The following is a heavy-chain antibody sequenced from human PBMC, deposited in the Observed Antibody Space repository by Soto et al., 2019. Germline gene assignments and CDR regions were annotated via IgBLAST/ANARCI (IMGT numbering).Heavy chain of an antibody. D-gene: IGHD2-15*01. J-gene: IGHJ4*01. CDR1: GYTFSTYG. CDR3: GTIRCIGGRCRSPSVY. Sequence: QVQLVQSGTEVKKPGASVKVSCKASGYTFSTYGISWVRQAPGQGLEWMGWINTHNGATNYAQNFQGRVTLTTDTSTNTAYMEVRSLTSDDTAVYYCGTIRCIGGRCRSPSVYWGQGALVTVSS. CDR2: INTHNGAT. V-gene: IGHV1-18*01.